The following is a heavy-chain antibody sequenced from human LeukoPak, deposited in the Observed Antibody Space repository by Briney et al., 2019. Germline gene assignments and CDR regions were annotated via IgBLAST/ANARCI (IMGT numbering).Heavy chain of an antibody. CDR1: GGSISSYY. CDR3: ARGRPDNYYDSSGYYFQH. V-gene: IGHV4-59*01. CDR2: IYYSGST. Sequence: SETLSLTCTVSGGSISSYYWSWIRQPPGKGLEWIGYIYYSGSTNYNPSLKSRVTISVDTSKNQFSLELSSVTAADTAVYYCARGRPDNYYDSSGYYFQHWGQGTLVTVSS. J-gene: IGHJ1*01. D-gene: IGHD3-22*01.